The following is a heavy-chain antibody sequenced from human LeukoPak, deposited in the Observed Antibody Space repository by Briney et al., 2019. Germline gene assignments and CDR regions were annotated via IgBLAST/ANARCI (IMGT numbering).Heavy chain of an antibody. D-gene: IGHD2-2*01. Sequence: PSQTLSLTCTVSGGSISSGSYYWSWIRQPAGTGLEWIGRIYTSGSTNYNPSLKSRVTISVDTSKNQFSLKLSSVTAADTAVYYCARGAIVVVPAGNWYFDLWGRGTLVTVSS. CDR1: GGSISSGSYY. CDR2: IYTSGST. CDR3: ARGAIVVVPAGNWYFDL. J-gene: IGHJ2*01. V-gene: IGHV4-61*02.